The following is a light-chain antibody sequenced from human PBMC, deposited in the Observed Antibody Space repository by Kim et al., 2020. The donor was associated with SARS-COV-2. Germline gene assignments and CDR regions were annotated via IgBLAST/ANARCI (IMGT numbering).Light chain of an antibody. CDR2: RNN. V-gene: IGLV1-47*01. CDR3: AAWDDSLVV. Sequence: RGEGGTISCSGRRSNVGSNYGYWYQQLPGTAPKLLIYRNNQRPSGVPDRFSGSKSGTSAALAISGLRSEDEADYYCAAWDDSLVVFGGGTQLTVL. J-gene: IGLJ3*02. CDR1: RSNVGSNY.